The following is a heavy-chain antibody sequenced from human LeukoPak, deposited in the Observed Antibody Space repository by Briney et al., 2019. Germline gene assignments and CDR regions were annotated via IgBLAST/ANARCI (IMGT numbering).Heavy chain of an antibody. CDR2: ITSSSSYI. V-gene: IGHV3-21*04. CDR1: GFTFSRYS. J-gene: IGHJ4*02. D-gene: IGHD5-24*01. CDR3: AKDDAWLQYGN. Sequence: GGSLRLSCAASGFTFSRYSMTWVRQAPGKGLEWVSSITSSSSYIYYADSVKGRFTISRDNAKNSLYLQMNSLRPEDTAVYYCAKDDAWLQYGNWGRGTLVTVSS.